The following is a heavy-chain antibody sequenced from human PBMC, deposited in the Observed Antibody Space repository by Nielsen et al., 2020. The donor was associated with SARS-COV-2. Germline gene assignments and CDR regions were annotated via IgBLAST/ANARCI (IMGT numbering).Heavy chain of an antibody. J-gene: IGHJ2*01. CDR1: GFTFSSYG. CDR2: ISYDGSNK. V-gene: IGHV3-30*18. D-gene: IGHD4-17*01. CDR3: AKDGDDYGDYGTAINWYFDL. Sequence: GESLKISCAASGFTFSSYGMHWVRQAPGKGLEWVAVISYDGSNKYYADSVKGRFTISRDNSKNTLYLQMNSLRAEDTAVYYCAKDGDDYGDYGTAINWYFDLWGRGTLVTVSS.